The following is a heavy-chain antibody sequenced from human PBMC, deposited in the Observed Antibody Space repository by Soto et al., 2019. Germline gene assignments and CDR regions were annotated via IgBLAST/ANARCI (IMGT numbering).Heavy chain of an antibody. CDR3: ARVPVITGTTGYYYYGMDV. J-gene: IGHJ6*02. D-gene: IGHD1-7*01. V-gene: IGHV1-18*04. CDR1: GYTFTSYG. CDR2: ISAYNGNT. Sequence: QVQLVQSGAEVKKPGASVKVSCKASGYTFTSYGISWVRQAPGQGLEWMGWISAYNGNTTYAQKLQGRVTMTTDTSTSTADRELRSLRSDDTAVYYCARVPVITGTTGYYYYGMDVWGQGTTVTVSS.